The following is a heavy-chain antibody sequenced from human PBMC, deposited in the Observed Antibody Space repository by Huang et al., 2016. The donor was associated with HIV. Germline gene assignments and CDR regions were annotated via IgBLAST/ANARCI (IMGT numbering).Heavy chain of an antibody. V-gene: IGHV3-30*18. CDR2: ISYDAKTK. CDR1: GFTFSSYG. D-gene: IGHD6-13*01. Sequence: QVQLVESGGGVVQPGRSLRISCAASGFTFSSYGMHWVAVISYDAKTKYYADSMKGRFSISRDNSKTTVYLQLNSLRLEDTAVYYCAKGGSAAAVLDFWGQGTLVTVSS. J-gene: IGHJ4*02. CDR3: AKGGSAAAVLDF.